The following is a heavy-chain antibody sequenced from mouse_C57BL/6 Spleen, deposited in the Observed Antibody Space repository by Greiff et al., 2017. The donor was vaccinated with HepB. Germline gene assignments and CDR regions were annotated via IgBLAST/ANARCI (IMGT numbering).Heavy chain of an antibody. CDR3: VRHGYGNGFDH. CDR1: GFSFNTYA. Sequence: EVKLVESGGGLVQPKGSLKLSCAASGFSFNTYAMNWVRQAPGKGLEWVARIRSKSNNYATYYADSVKDRFTISRDDSESMLYLQMNNLKTEDTAMYYCVRHGYGNGFDHWGQGTTLTVSS. CDR2: IRSKSNNYAT. J-gene: IGHJ2*01. D-gene: IGHD2-1*01. V-gene: IGHV10-1*01.